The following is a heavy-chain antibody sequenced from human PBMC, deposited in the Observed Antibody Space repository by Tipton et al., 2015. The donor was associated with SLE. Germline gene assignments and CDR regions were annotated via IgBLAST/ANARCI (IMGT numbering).Heavy chain of an antibody. Sequence: TLSLTCTVSGGSISSHYWSWIRQSPGKGLEWIGYIYHSGITNYNPSLKSRVTISVDTSKNQFSLKLSSVTAADTAVYYCARARGPLFGVVIHYYYYGMDVWGQGTTVTVSS. D-gene: IGHD3-3*01. J-gene: IGHJ6*02. CDR3: ARARGPLFGVVIHYYYYGMDV. CDR1: GGSISSHY. V-gene: IGHV4-59*11. CDR2: IYHSGIT.